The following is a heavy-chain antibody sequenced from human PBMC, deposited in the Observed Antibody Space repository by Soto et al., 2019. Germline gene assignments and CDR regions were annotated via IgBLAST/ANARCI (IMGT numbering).Heavy chain of an antibody. CDR3: AREGGWVAGHCTNGICYMFDS. Sequence: ASVKVSCKASGYIFSSYGISWVRQAPGQGLEWLGWVSPYNGNTHYAQSLQGRVTMTTDTSTSTAYMELRSLRSDDTAVYYCAREGGWVAGHCTNGICYMFDSWGQGTLVTVS. V-gene: IGHV1-18*01. CDR2: VSPYNGNT. CDR1: GYIFSSYG. J-gene: IGHJ4*02. D-gene: IGHD2-8*01.